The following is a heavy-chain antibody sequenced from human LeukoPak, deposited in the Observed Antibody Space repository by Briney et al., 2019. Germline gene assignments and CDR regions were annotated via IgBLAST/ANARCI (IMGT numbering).Heavy chain of an antibody. V-gene: IGHV3-7*04. CDR3: ARDLYGDYSPFDY. Sequence: GGSLRLSCAASGFSFSDYWMSWVRQAPGKGLEWVANIKQDGSEKHHVDSVKGRFTISRDKAKNSLYLQMNSLRAEDTAVYYCARDLYGDYSPFDYWGQGTLVTVS. CDR2: IKQDGSEK. J-gene: IGHJ4*02. D-gene: IGHD4-17*01. CDR1: GFSFSDYW.